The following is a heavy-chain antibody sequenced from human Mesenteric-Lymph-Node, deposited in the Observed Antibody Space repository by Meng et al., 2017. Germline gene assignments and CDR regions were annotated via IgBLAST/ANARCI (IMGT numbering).Heavy chain of an antibody. J-gene: IGHJ4*02. V-gene: IGHV3-9*01. CDR2: ISWNSGSI. D-gene: IGHD4-11*01. CDR1: GFTFDDYA. CDR3: ARDRTTVPLIFDY. Sequence: SLKISCAASGFTFDDYAMHWVRQAPGKGLEWVSGISWNSGSIGYADSVKGRFTISRDNSKNTLYLQMNSLRAEDTAVYYCARDRTTVPLIFDYWGQGTLVTVSS.